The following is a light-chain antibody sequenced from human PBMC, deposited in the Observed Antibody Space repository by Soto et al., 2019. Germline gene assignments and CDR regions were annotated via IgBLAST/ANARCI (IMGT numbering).Light chain of an antibody. J-gene: IGKJ1*01. V-gene: IGKV3-20*01. CDR2: GAS. Sequence: EIVLTQSPGTLSLAQGERATLSCRASQSVSSSYLAWYQQKPGQAPRLLIYGASSRATGIPDRFSGSGSGTDFTLTISRLEPEDFAVYYCQQYGSSRTFDQGTKVEIK. CDR3: QQYGSSRT. CDR1: QSVSSSY.